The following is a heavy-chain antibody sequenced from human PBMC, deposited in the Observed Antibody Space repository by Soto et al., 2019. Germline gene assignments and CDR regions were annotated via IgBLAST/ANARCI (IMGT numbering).Heavy chain of an antibody. Sequence: QGQLEESVAEVKKPGASVKASCKSSGYTFTSYGISWVREAPGQGLEWMGWISAYNGNTNYAQKVQGRVNVTTDTSTSKAYMELRSLRSDDTAVYYCARDLGSSGWYFDHWGQGTLLNDSS. D-gene: IGHD6-19*01. CDR3: ARDLGSSGWYFDH. V-gene: IGHV1-18*04. CDR2: ISAYNGNT. J-gene: IGHJ4*02. CDR1: GYTFTSYG.